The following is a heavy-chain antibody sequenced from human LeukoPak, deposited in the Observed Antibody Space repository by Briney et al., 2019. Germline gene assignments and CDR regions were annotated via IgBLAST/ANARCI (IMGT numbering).Heavy chain of an antibody. J-gene: IGHJ4*02. Sequence: HSGGSLRLSCAASGFTFSDYSMNWVRQAPGKGLEWVSYISGGSSTMYYADSVKGRFTISRDNAQNSLYLQMNSLRAEDTALYYCAKDRNYGYVWGSYPPALYSDYWGQGTLVTVSS. CDR3: AKDRNYGYVWGSYPPALYSDY. CDR2: ISGGSSTM. CDR1: GFTFSDYS. V-gene: IGHV3-48*01. D-gene: IGHD3-16*02.